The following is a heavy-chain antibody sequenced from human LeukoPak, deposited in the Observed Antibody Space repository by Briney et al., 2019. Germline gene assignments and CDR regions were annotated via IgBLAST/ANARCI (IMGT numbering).Heavy chain of an antibody. V-gene: IGHV3-21*01. D-gene: IGHD2-8*02. CDR3: ARDPLAGGWFDP. CDR1: GFTFSSCS. J-gene: IGHJ5*02. Sequence: PGGSLRLSCAASGFTFSSCSMNWVRQAPGKGLKWVSSISSSSSYIYYADSVKGRFTISRDNAKNSLYLQMNSLRAEDTAVYYCARDPLAGGWFDPWGQGTLVTVSS. CDR2: ISSSSSYI.